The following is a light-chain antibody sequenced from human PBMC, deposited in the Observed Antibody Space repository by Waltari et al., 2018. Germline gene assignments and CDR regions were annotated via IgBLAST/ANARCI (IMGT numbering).Light chain of an antibody. V-gene: IGKV1-39*01. Sequence: DIQMTQSPSSLSASVGDRVTITFRASQSISIYLNWYQQKPGKAPKLLIYAAFSLQSGVPSRFSGSGSGTDFTLTISSLQPEDFATYYCQQSYSTPWTFGQGTKVEIK. CDR3: QQSYSTPWT. CDR1: QSISIY. CDR2: AAF. J-gene: IGKJ1*01.